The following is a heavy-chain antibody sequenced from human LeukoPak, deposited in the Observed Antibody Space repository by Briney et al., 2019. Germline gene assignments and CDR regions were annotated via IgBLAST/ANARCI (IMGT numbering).Heavy chain of an antibody. CDR2: VYYSGST. CDR1: GGSISSSSYY. Sequence: SETLSLTCTVSGGSISSSSYYWGWIRQPPGKGLEWIGSVYYSGSTYYNPSLKSRVTISVDTSKNQFSLNLSSVTAADTAVYYCARGSYEGGAGLVYFDYWGPGTLVTVSS. J-gene: IGHJ4*02. D-gene: IGHD5-24*01. CDR3: ARGSYEGGAGLVYFDY. V-gene: IGHV4-39*01.